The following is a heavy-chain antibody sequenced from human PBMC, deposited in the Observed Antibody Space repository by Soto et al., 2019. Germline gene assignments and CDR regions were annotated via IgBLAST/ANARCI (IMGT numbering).Heavy chain of an antibody. CDR2: FYNSRTT. Sequence: QVQLQESGPGLVKPSQTLSLTCIVSGDSVGSDKYHWTWIRQLPGKGLESIGYFYNSRTTFYNPSLKSRGTNSLGPSENQFSLHVRSVTAADTAVYYGARGIDGYRFDPWGQGTLVTVSS. CDR3: ARGIDGYRFDP. D-gene: IGHD5-18*01. CDR1: GDSVGSDKYH. V-gene: IGHV4-31*03. J-gene: IGHJ5*02.